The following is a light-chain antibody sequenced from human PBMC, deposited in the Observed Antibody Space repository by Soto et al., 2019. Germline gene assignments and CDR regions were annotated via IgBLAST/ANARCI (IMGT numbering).Light chain of an antibody. J-gene: IGKJ4*01. CDR1: QSVSSH. V-gene: IGKV3-11*01. Sequence: ESVLTQSPATLSLSPGERATLSCRASQSVSSHLAWYQQKPGQAPRLLIYDASNRATGIPARFSGSGSGTDFTLTISSLEPEDFGVYYCQQRSDWLTFGGGTKVEIK. CDR3: QQRSDWLT. CDR2: DAS.